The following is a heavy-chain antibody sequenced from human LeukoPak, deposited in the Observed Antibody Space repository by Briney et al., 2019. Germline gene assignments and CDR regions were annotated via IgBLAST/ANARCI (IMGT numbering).Heavy chain of an antibody. CDR3: ARDRYCSSTSCYAYHFDY. D-gene: IGHD2-2*01. V-gene: IGHV1-18*01. Sequence: GASVKVSFKASGYTFTNYGISWVRQAPGQGLEWMGWISAYNGNTNYAQKLQGRVTMTTDTSTSTAYMELRSLRSDDTAVYYCARDRYCSSTSCYAYHFDYWGQGTLVTVSS. CDR1: GYTFTNYG. CDR2: ISAYNGNT. J-gene: IGHJ4*02.